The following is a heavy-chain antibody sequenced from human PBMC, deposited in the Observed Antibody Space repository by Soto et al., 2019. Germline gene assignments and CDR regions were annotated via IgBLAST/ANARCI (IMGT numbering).Heavy chain of an antibody. CDR2: INHSGST. V-gene: IGHV4-34*01. D-gene: IGHD5-12*01. CDR3: ARGVATVLCSFFDY. Sequence: SETLSLTCAVYGGSFSRYYWTWIRQPPWTGLEWIGEINHSGSTNYNPSLKSRVTISVDTSKNQFSLKLSSVTAADTAVYYCARGVATVLCSFFDYPGQGTLVTV. CDR1: GGSFSRYY. J-gene: IGHJ4*02.